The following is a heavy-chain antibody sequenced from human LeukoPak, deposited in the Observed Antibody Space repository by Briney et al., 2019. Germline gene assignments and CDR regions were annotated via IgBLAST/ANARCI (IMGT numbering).Heavy chain of an antibody. D-gene: IGHD3-16*01. V-gene: IGHV4-59*01. CDR1: GGSISSYY. CDR2: IYYSGST. CDR3: ARGGGAYYDYVWGSYGGTFDI. Sequence: PSETLSLTCTVSGGSISSYYWSWIRQPPGKGPEWIGYIYYSGSTNYNPSLKSRVTISVDTSKNQSALKLSSVTAADTAVYYCARGGGAYYDYVWGSYGGTFDIWGQGTMVTVSS. J-gene: IGHJ3*02.